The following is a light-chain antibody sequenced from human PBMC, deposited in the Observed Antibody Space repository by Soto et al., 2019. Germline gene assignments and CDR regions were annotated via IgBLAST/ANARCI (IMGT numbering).Light chain of an antibody. CDR2: DAS. V-gene: IGKV1-5*01. CDR1: QSLSSW. CDR3: QQYNNYWT. J-gene: IGKJ1*01. Sequence: DIQMTQSPSTLSASVGDRVTITCRASQSLSSWLAWYQQKPGKAPKLLIYDASSSESGVPSRFSGSGSGTEFTLTISILQPDDFATYYCQQYNNYWTFGQGTKVEIK.